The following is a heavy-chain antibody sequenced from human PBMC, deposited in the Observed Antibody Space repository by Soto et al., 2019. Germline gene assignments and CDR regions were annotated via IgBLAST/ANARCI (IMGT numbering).Heavy chain of an antibody. CDR2: IYYSGST. D-gene: IGHD3-10*01. V-gene: IGHV4-31*03. J-gene: IGHJ4*02. CDR1: GGSISSGGYY. CDR3: ARGAKRFGESDY. Sequence: PSETLSLTCTVSGGSISSGGYYWRWIRQHPGKGLEWIGYIYYSGSTYYNPSLKSRVTISVDTSKNQFSLKLSSVTAADTAVYYCARGAKRFGESDYWGQGXLVTVYS.